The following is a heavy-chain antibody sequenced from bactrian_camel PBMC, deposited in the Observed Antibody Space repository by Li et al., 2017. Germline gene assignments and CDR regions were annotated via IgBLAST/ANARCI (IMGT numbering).Heavy chain of an antibody. Sequence: VQLVESGGGLVQPGGSLRLSCAASGFTLSSYRTYWVRQAPGKGLEWVSAINSGGSSTYYADSVKGRFTISRDNAKSTLYLQLNSLKTEDTAMYYCAKPGGGTWFWEIHYWGQGTQVTVS. CDR2: INSGGSST. CDR3: AKPGGGTWFWEIHY. V-gene: IGHV3S1*01. CDR1: GFTLSSYR. J-gene: IGHJ4*01. D-gene: IGHD1*01.